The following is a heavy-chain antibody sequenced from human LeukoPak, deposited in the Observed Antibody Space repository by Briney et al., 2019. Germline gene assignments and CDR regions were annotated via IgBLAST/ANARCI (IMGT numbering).Heavy chain of an antibody. CDR1: GFTFTDYY. Sequence: GASVKVSCKASGFTFTDYYLHWVRQAPGQGLEWMGRIILNNGATNYAQKFQGRVTLTTDTSISTAYMELSRQTSDDTAVYYCATDGGKHNFDYWGQGTLVTVSS. J-gene: IGHJ4*02. CDR2: IILNNGAT. CDR3: ATDGGKHNFDY. D-gene: IGHD1-26*01. V-gene: IGHV1-2*06.